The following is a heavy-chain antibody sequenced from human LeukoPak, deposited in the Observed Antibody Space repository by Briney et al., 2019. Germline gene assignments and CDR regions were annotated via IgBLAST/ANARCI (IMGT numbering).Heavy chain of an antibody. V-gene: IGHV3-33*08. CDR3: ARDPTPHAYYDYVWGSSSGNWFDP. CDR1: GFTFSSYW. Sequence: PGGSLRLSCAASGFTFSSYWMSWVRQAPGKGLEWVAVIWYDGSNKYYADSVKGRFTISRDNSKNTLYLQMNSLRAEDTAVYYCARDPTPHAYYDYVWGSSSGNWFDPWGQGTLVTVSS. CDR2: IWYDGSNK. J-gene: IGHJ5*02. D-gene: IGHD3-16*01.